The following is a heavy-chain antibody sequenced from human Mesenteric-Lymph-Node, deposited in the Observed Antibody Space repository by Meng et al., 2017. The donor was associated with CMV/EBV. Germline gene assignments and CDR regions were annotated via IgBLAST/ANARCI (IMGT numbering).Heavy chain of an antibody. V-gene: IGHV3-30*19. CDR3: ARSDGMTIFGVVPLWGYYGMDV. Sequence: GGSLRLSCTASGFSFSNFVIHWVRQAPGKGLEWVAVISYDGSNKYYADSVKGRFTISRDNSKNTLYLQMNSLRAEDTAVYYCARSDGMTIFGVVPLWGYYGMDVWGQGTTVTVSS. J-gene: IGHJ6*02. D-gene: IGHD3-3*01. CDR1: GFSFSNFV. CDR2: ISYDGSNK.